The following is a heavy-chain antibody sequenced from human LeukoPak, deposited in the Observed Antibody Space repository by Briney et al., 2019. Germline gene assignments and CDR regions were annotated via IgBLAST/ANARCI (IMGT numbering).Heavy chain of an antibody. CDR3: AKDPRRNYYDSSGYLVY. CDR1: GFTFSSYA. J-gene: IGHJ4*02. D-gene: IGHD3-22*01. V-gene: IGHV3-23*01. CDR2: ISSSGGST. Sequence: GGSLRLSCAASGFTFSSYAMNWVRQAPGKGLEWVSAISSSGGSTYYADSVKGRFTISRDNSKSTLYLQMNSLGAEDTAVYYCAKDPRRNYYDSSGYLVYWGQGTLVTVSS.